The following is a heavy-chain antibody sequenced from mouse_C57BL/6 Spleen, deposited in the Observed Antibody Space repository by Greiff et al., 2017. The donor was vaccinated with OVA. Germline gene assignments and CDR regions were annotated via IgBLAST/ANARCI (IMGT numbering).Heavy chain of an antibody. CDR3: ARVETGNYGPDAMDY. J-gene: IGHJ4*01. D-gene: IGHD1-1*02. CDR1: GYSFPDYN. Sequence: VQLKQSGPELVKPGASVKISCKASGYSFPDYNMNWVKQSNGKSLEWIGVINPNYGTTSYNQKFKGKATLTVDQSSSTAYMQLNSLTSEDSAVYYCARVETGNYGPDAMDYWGQGTSVTVSS. V-gene: IGHV1-39*01. CDR2: INPNYGTT.